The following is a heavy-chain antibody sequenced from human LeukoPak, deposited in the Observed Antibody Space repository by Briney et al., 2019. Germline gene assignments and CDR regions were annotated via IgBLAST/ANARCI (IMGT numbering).Heavy chain of an antibody. V-gene: IGHV3-23*01. CDR3: AKDSIRYFDWLLRRACGHMDV. Sequence: GVSLRLSCAASGFTFSSHAMSSVRQAPAKGLAWFSAISGIVGRADYADSVKGRFTSSRDNSKNSLYLQMNSLRAEDTAFFYRAKDSIRYFDWLLRRACGHMDVWDKGTTVTVSS. CDR2: ISGIVGRA. J-gene: IGHJ6*04. CDR1: GFTFSSHA. D-gene: IGHD3-9*01.